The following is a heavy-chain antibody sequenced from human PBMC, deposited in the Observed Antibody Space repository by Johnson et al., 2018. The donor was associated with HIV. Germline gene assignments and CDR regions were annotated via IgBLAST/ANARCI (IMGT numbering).Heavy chain of an antibody. CDR3: ARGGRWGLRGNDAFYI. Sequence: VQLVEPGGGVVQPGGSLRLSCAAFGFTFSSYGMHWVRQAPGKGLEWVAFTRNDGSNKYYADSVTGRFTFSRDHSKNTLYLQMNSLRAEDTALYYCARGGRWGLRGNDAFYIWGQGTMVTVSS. D-gene: IGHD3-16*01. J-gene: IGHJ3*02. V-gene: IGHV3-30*02. CDR1: GFTFSSYG. CDR2: TRNDGSNK.